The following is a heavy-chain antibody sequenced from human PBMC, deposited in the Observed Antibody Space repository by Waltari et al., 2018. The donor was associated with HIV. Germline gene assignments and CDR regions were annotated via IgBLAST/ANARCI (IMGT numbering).Heavy chain of an antibody. J-gene: IGHJ4*02. CDR2: IYYSGST. D-gene: IGHD2-15*01. Sequence: QEQLQESGPGLVKPSETLSLTCTVAGGSISSYYWSWIRQPPGKGLEWIGYIYYSGSTNYNPSLKSRVTISVDTSKNQFSLKLSSVTAADTAVYYCARVAAGLNYYFDYWGQGTLVTVSS. V-gene: IGHV4-59*01. CDR1: GGSISSYY. CDR3: ARVAAGLNYYFDY.